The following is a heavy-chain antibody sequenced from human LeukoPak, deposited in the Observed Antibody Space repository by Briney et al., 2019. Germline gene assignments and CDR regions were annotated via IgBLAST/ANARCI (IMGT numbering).Heavy chain of an antibody. V-gene: IGHV1-24*01. Sequence: ASVKVSCKVSGYTLTELSMHWVRQAPGKGLEWMGGFDPEDGETIYAQKFQGRVTTTEDTSTDTAYMELSSLRSEDTAVYYCATAGDTANGGECFDYWGQGTLVTVSS. CDR1: GYTLTELS. D-gene: IGHD5-18*01. J-gene: IGHJ4*02. CDR3: ATAGDTANGGECFDY. CDR2: FDPEDGET.